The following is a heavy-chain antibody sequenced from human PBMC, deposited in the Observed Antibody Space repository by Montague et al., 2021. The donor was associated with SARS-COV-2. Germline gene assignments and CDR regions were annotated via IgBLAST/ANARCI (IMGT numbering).Heavy chain of an antibody. Sequence: SLSLACTVSGGSISSYYWSWIRQPPGKGLEWIGYIYYSGSTNYNPSLKGRVTISVDTSKNQFSLKLSSVTAADTAVYYCARGIFTIPFIPAHYYMDVWGKGTTVTVSS. CDR2: IYYSGST. J-gene: IGHJ6*03. D-gene: IGHD3-3*01. V-gene: IGHV4-59*01. CDR3: ARGIFTIPFIPAHYYMDV. CDR1: GGSISSYY.